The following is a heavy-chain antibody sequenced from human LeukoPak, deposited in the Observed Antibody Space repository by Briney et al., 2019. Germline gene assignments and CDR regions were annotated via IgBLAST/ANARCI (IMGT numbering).Heavy chain of an antibody. CDR1: GFTFSSYG. J-gene: IGHJ4*02. D-gene: IGHD6-19*01. CDR3: AKDGSGWYLSFDY. Sequence: SGGSLRLSCAASGFTFSSYGMSWVRQAPGKGLEWVSAISGSGGSTYYADSVKGRFTISRDNSKNTLYLQMNSLRAEDTAVYYCAKDGSGWYLSFDYWGQGTLVTVSS. CDR2: ISGSGGST. V-gene: IGHV3-23*01.